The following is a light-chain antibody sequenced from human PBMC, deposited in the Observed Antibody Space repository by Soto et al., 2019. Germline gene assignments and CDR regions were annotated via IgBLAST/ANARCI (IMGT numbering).Light chain of an antibody. Sequence: QPGRRQPPSVSAAPGHKFTISCSGSSSNIGGNSVSLYQQLPGTAPKLLIYDDNKRPSGIPDRFSGSKSGTSATLGITGFQTGDEADYYCGSWASSLSAYVFGTGTKVTVL. V-gene: IGLV1-51*01. CDR1: SSNIGGNS. CDR2: DDN. CDR3: GSWASSLSAYV. J-gene: IGLJ1*01.